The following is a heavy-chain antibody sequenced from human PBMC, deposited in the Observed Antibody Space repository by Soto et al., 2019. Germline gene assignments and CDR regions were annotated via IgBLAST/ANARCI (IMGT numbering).Heavy chain of an antibody. V-gene: IGHV4-39*01. D-gene: IGHD3-3*01. CDR1: GGSISSSSYY. CDR3: ARPLENTIFGVVAYFDY. J-gene: IGHJ4*02. CDR2: IYYSGST. Sequence: EPLTLTCNVSGGSISSSSYYWGWIRQPPGKGLEWIGSIYYSGSTYYNPSLKSRVTISVDTSKNQFSLKLSSVNAADTAVYYCARPLENTIFGVVAYFDYWGQGTLVTVSS.